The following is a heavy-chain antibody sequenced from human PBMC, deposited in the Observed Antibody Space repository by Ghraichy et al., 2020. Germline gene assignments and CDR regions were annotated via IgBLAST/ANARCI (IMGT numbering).Heavy chain of an antibody. Sequence: GGSLRLSCAASGFTVSSNYMSWVRQAPGKGLEWVSVIYSGGSTYYADSVKGRFTISRDNSKNTLYLQMNSLRAEDTAVYYCARVTAAAGSWNWFDPWGQGTLVTVSS. V-gene: IGHV3-53*01. CDR3: ARVTAAAGSWNWFDP. J-gene: IGHJ5*02. CDR1: GFTVSSNY. D-gene: IGHD6-13*01. CDR2: IYSGGST.